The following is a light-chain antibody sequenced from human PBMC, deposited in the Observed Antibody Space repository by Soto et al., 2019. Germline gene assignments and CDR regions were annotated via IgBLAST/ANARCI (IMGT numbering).Light chain of an antibody. CDR2: GAS. J-gene: IGKJ5*01. V-gene: IGKV3-20*01. CDR3: QQDGGSPPIT. Sequence: EIVLTQSPGTLSLSPGERAILSCRASQSVSSNYLAWYQQKPGQAPRLLILGASHRATGIPDRVSGSGSGTYFTLTISRLEPEDFAVYYGQQDGGSPPITFGQGTRLEIK. CDR1: QSVSSNY.